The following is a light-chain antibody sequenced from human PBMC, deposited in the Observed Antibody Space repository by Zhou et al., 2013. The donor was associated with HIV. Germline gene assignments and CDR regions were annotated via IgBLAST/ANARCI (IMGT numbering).Light chain of an antibody. CDR1: QNIRNA. J-gene: IGKJ1*01. CDR3: QQSYSTSRGTWT. Sequence: DIQMTQSPSSLSASLGDRVTITCRASQNIRNALSWYQQTPGRAPRLLVYSVSTLHSGVPPRFSGRGSDSGIVFTLTISGLQAEDFATYYCQQSYSTSRGTWTFGQGTKVEIK. CDR2: SVS. V-gene: IGKV1-39*01.